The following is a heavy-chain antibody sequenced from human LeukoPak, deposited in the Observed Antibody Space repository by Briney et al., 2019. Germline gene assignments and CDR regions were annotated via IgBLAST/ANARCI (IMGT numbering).Heavy chain of an antibody. CDR3: AKALSSTALNGMDV. CDR2: ISGSGGST. CDR1: GFTFANYA. Sequence: GGSLRLSCAASGFTFANYAMTWVRQAPGKGLEWVTAISGSGGSTYYADSVKGRFTISRDNSKNTLYLQMYSLRAEDTALYYCAKALSSTALNGMDVWGQGATVTVSS. D-gene: IGHD4-11*01. V-gene: IGHV3-23*01. J-gene: IGHJ6*02.